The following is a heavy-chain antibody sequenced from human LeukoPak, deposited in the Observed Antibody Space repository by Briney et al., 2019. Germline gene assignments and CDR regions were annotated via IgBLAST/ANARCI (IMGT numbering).Heavy chain of an antibody. CDR1: GGPFSGYY. CDR3: ARPRAYYDFWSGADYYYYYMDV. D-gene: IGHD3-3*01. V-gene: IGHV4-34*01. Sequence: SVTLSLTCAVYGGPFSGYYWSWIRQPPGKGLEWIAEIKHSASTDYNPSLKSRVTISVDTSKNQFSLKLSSVTAAGTAVYYCARPRAYYDFWSGADYYYYYMDVWGKGTTVTVSS. CDR2: IKHSAST. J-gene: IGHJ6*03.